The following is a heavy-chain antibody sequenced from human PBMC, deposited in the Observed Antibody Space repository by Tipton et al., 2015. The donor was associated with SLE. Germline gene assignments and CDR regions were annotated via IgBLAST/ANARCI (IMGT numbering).Heavy chain of an antibody. J-gene: IGHJ4*02. CDR1: GYTFTTYG. D-gene: IGHD6-19*01. CDR3: ARARVAVTGLDY. V-gene: IGHV1-18*01. CDR2: ISTYSGKT. Sequence: QSGAEVKKPGASVKVSCKASGYTFTTYGISWVRQAPGQGLEWMGWISTYSGKTDYAQRFQGRVTMITDISTSTAYMELRSLRSDDTAVYYCARARVAVTGLDYWGQGTLVTVSS.